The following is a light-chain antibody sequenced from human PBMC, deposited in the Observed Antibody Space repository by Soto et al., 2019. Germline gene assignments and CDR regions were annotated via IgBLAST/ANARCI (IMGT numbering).Light chain of an antibody. V-gene: IGKV1-8*01. CDR2: AAS. CDR1: QGISSY. Sequence: AIRMTQSPSSLSASTGDRVTITCRASQGISSYLAWYQQKPGKAPKLLIYAASTVQIGVPSRFSGSGSGTDFTLTISCLQSEDFATYYCQQYYSYPSFGQGTKVEIK. CDR3: QQYYSYPS. J-gene: IGKJ1*01.